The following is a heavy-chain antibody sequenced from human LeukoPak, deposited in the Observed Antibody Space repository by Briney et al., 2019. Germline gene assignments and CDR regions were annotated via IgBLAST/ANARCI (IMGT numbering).Heavy chain of an antibody. Sequence: SETLSLTCAVSGGSISSGGYSWSWIRQLPGTGLEWIGYIYHSGSTYYNPSLKSRVTISVDRSKNQFSLKLSSVTAADTAVYYCARGGFSVAWGFDYWGQGTLVTVSS. D-gene: IGHD1-26*01. J-gene: IGHJ4*02. V-gene: IGHV4-30-2*01. CDR1: GGSISSGGYS. CDR3: ARGGFSVAWGFDY. CDR2: IYHSGST.